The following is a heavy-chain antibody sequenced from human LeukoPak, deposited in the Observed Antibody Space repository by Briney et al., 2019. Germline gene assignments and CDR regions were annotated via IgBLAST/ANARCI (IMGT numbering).Heavy chain of an antibody. CDR3: AKDPHIRAARPFYFDY. CDR1: GFTFSSYA. J-gene: IGHJ4*02. CDR2: ISYDGSNK. D-gene: IGHD6-6*01. Sequence: PGGSLRLSCAASGFTFSSYAMHWVRQAPGKGLEWVAVISYDGSNKYYADSVKGRFTISRDNSKNTLYLQMNSLRAEDTAVYYCAKDPHIRAARPFYFDYWGQGTLVTVSS. V-gene: IGHV3-30*04.